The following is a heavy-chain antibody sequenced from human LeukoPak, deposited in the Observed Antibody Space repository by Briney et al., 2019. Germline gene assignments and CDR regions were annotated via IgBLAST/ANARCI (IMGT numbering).Heavy chain of an antibody. Sequence: SETLSLTCAVYGGSFSGYYWSWIRQPPGKGLEWIGEINHSGSTNYNPSLKSRVTISVDTSKNQFSLRLSSVTAADTAVYYCARGSGYSSSWYGGRWFDPWGQGTLVTVSS. CDR1: GGSFSGYY. D-gene: IGHD6-13*01. J-gene: IGHJ5*02. CDR2: INHSGST. CDR3: ARGSGYSSSWYGGRWFDP. V-gene: IGHV4-34*01.